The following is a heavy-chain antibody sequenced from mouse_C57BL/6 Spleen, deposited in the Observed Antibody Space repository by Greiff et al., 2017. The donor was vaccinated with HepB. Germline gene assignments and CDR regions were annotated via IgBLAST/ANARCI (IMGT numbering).Heavy chain of an antibody. V-gene: IGHV1-59*01. CDR2: IDPSDSYT. J-gene: IGHJ3*01. CDR1: GYTFTSYW. CDR3: ASVFITTVVDRFAY. D-gene: IGHD1-1*01. Sequence: QVQLQQSGAELVRPGTSVKLSCKASGYTFTSYWMHWVKQRPGQGLEWIGVIDPSDSYTNYNQKFKGKATLTVDTSSSTAYMQLSSLTSEDSAVYYCASVFITTVVDRFAYWGQGTLVTVSA.